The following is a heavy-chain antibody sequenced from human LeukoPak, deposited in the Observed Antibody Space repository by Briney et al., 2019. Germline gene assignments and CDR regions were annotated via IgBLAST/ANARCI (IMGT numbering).Heavy chain of an antibody. D-gene: IGHD5-24*01. CDR1: GGSISNYY. CDR2: IYYSGNT. CDR3: ARGRDGYNFLNRGEYYYFDY. V-gene: IGHV4-59*08. J-gene: IGHJ4*02. Sequence: PSETLSLTCTVSGGSISNYYWSWIRQPPGKGLEWIGYIYYSGNTKYNPSLRSRVSISVDTSRNQFSLKLNSVTAADTAVYYCARGRDGYNFLNRGEYYYFDYWGQGTLVTVSS.